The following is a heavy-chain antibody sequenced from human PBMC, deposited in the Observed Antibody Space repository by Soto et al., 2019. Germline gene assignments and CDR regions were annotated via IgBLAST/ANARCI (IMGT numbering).Heavy chain of an antibody. Sequence: SETLSLTCTVSGGSVSSGSYYWSWIRQPPGKGLEWIGYIYYSGSTNYNPSLKSRVTISVDTSKNQFSLKLSSVTAADTAVYYCARDMYMTTVTRDYYYGMDVWGQGTTVTVSS. V-gene: IGHV4-61*01. J-gene: IGHJ6*02. D-gene: IGHD4-17*01. CDR1: GGSVSSGSYY. CDR3: ARDMYMTTVTRDYYYGMDV. CDR2: IYYSGST.